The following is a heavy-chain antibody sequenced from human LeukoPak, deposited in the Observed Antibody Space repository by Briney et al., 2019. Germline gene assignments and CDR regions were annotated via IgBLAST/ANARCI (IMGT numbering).Heavy chain of an antibody. CDR3: ARDLAAKSITMVRGVISFDP. CDR2: ISSSSSYI. Sequence: GGSLRLSCAASGFTFRTSPMHWVRQAPGKGLEWVSSISSSSSYIYYADSVKGRFTISRDNAKNSLYLQMNSLRAEDTAVYYCARDLAAKSITMVRGVISFDPWGQGTLVTVSS. D-gene: IGHD3-10*01. CDR1: GFTFRTSP. V-gene: IGHV3-21*01. J-gene: IGHJ5*02.